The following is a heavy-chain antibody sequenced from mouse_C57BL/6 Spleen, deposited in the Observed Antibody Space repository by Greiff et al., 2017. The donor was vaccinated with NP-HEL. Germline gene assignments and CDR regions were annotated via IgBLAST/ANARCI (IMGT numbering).Heavy chain of an antibody. V-gene: IGHV14-4*01. D-gene: IGHD3-1*01. CDR1: GFNIKDDY. Sequence: VQLQQSGAELVKPGASVKLSCTASGFNIKDDYMHWVKQRPEQGLEWIGWIDPENGDTEYASKFQGKATITADTSSNTAYLQLSSLTSEDTAVYYCNRAHYAMDYWGQGTSVTVSS. CDR2: IDPENGDT. J-gene: IGHJ4*01. CDR3: NRAHYAMDY.